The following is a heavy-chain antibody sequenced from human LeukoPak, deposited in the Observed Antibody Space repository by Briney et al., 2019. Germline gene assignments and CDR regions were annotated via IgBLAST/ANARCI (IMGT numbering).Heavy chain of an antibody. D-gene: IGHD1-1*01. CDR3: TRQDLEEGDFDY. CDR1: GGSISSSSYY. V-gene: IGHV4-39*01. J-gene: IGHJ4*02. Sequence: PSETLSLTCTVSGGSISSSSYYWGWIRQPPGKGLEWVGSIYYSGSTYYNPSLKRRVTISVDTSKTQFPLKLSSVTAADTAVYYCTRQDLEEGDFDYWGQGTLVTVSS. CDR2: IYYSGST.